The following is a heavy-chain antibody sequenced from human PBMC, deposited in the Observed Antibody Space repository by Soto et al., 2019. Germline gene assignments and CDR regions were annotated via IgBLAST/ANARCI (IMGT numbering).Heavy chain of an antibody. D-gene: IGHD5-18*01. CDR2: IYYSGST. J-gene: IGHJ6*02. CDR3: ARDGRGYSYGYYYYYGMDV. CDR1: GGSISSYY. V-gene: IGHV4-59*01. Sequence: SETLSLTCTVSGGSISSYYWSWIRQPPGKGLEWIGYIYYSGSTNYNPSLKSRVTISVDTSKNQFSLKLSSVTAADTAVYYCARDGRGYSYGYYYYYGMDVCGQGTTVTVYS.